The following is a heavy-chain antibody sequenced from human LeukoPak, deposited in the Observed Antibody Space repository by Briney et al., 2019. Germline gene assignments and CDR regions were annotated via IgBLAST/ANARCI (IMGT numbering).Heavy chain of an antibody. J-gene: IGHJ4*02. CDR2: IYSGGST. D-gene: IGHD3-16*01. CDR1: GITVSRNY. CDR3: AREQTFPYFDS. Sequence: GGSLRLSCAASGITVSRNYMNWVRQAPGKGLEWVSVIYSGGSTYYADSVKGRFTISRDNSKNTLYLQMNSLRAEDTAVYYCAREQTFPYFDSWGQGTLVTVSS. V-gene: IGHV3-66*01.